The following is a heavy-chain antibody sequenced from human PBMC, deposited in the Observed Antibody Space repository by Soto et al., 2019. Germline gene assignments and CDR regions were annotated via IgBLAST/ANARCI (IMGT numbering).Heavy chain of an antibody. D-gene: IGHD3-9*01. Sequence: TSETLSLTCTVSGGSISSYYWSWIRQPPEKRLEWIGYIYYSGSTNYNPSLKSRVTISVDTSKNQFSLKLSSVTAADTAVYYCARGLTGYYQASYYYYMDVWGTGTTGTASS. J-gene: IGHJ6*03. CDR3: ARGLTGYYQASYYYYMDV. CDR1: GGSISSYY. CDR2: IYYSGST. V-gene: IGHV4-59*01.